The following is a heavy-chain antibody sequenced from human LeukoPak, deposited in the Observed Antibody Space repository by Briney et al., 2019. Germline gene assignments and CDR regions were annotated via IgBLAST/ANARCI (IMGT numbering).Heavy chain of an antibody. CDR3: AEFYCSSTSCYFDY. J-gene: IGHJ4*02. CDR1: GGSISSSSYY. D-gene: IGHD2-2*01. V-gene: IGHV4-39*07. CDR2: IYYSGST. Sequence: SETLSLTFTVSGGSISSSSYYWGWIRQPPGKGLEWIGSIYYSGSTYYNPSLKSRVTISVDTSKNQFSLKLSSVTAADTAVYYCAEFYCSSTSCYFDYWGQGTLVTVSS.